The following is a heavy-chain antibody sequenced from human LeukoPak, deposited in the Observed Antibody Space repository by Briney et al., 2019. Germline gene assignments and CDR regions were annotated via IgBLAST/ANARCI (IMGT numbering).Heavy chain of an antibody. V-gene: IGHV3-30*04. CDR2: ISDDGRHN. CDR1: GFTFSTYA. J-gene: IGHJ4*02. D-gene: IGHD2-8*01. CDR3: ARVYLERLTAGYFDH. Sequence: GGSLRLSCAASGFTFSTYAVNWVRQAPGKGLEWVAVISDDGRHNYYADSVKSRFTISRDNSKSTLYLQMNSLRDDDSAAYFCARVYLERLTAGYFDHWGQGTQVTVSP.